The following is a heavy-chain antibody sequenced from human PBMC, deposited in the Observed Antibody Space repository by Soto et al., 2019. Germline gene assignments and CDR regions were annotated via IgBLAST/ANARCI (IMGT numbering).Heavy chain of an antibody. CDR2: INHSGST. D-gene: IGHD4-17*01. Sequence: SETLSLTCAVYGGSFSGYYWSWIRQPPGKGLEWIGEINHSGSTNYNPSLKSRVTISVDTSKNQFSLKLSSVTAADTAVYYCARGGYVSSDYVDYYYYYYGMDVWGQGTKVTVS. V-gene: IGHV4-34*01. J-gene: IGHJ6*02. CDR3: ARGGYVSSDYVDYYYYYYGMDV. CDR1: GGSFSGYY.